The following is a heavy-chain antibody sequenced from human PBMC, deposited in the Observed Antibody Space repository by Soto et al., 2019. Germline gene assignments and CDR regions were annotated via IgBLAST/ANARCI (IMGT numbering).Heavy chain of an antibody. CDR3: ARGPAGGDYARYYYYGMDV. D-gene: IGHD4-17*01. J-gene: IGHJ6*02. V-gene: IGHV4-34*01. CDR2: INHSGST. Sequence: SETLSLTCAVYGGSFSGYYWSWIRQPPGKGLEWIGEINHSGSTNYNPSLKSRFTISVDTSKNQFSLKLSSVTAADTAVYYCARGPAGGDYARYYYYGMDVWGQGTTVTVS. CDR1: GGSFSGYY.